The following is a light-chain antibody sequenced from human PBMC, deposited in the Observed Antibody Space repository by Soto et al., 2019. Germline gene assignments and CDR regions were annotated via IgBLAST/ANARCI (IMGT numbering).Light chain of an antibody. CDR3: QQYGNSLYT. J-gene: IGKJ2*01. CDR2: DAF. Sequence: VLTQSPDVLSLSPGQTATLSCRASESVDRYVAWYQQKVGQAPRLLIYDAFTRATGVAARFSGSGSATDFTLTISSLEPEDFAVYYCQQYGNSLYTFGQGTKLEIK. V-gene: IGKV3-20*01. CDR1: ESVDRY.